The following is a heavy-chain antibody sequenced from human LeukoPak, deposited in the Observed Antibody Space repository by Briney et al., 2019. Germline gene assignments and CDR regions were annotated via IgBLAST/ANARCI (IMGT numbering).Heavy chain of an antibody. CDR3: TRDMPDY. V-gene: IGHV3-49*04. CDR2: IRKKAFGGTT. D-gene: IGHD2-2*01. CDR1: GFTFGDKS. Sequence: PGGSLRLSCQGSGFTFGDKSISWVRQAPGKGLEWIGVIRKKAFGGTTEYAASVKGRFTISRDDSKSIAFLQMNSLKTEDTAMYYCTRDMPDYWGQGTLVTVSS. J-gene: IGHJ4*02.